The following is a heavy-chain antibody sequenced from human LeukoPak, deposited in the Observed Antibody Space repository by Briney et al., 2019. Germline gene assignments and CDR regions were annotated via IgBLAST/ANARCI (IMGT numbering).Heavy chain of an antibody. CDR1: GYTFTSYG. CDR2: ISAYNGNT. Sequence: ASVKVSCKASGYTFTSYGISWVRQAPGQGLEWMGWISAYNGNTNYAQKLQGRVTMTTDTSTSTAYMELRSLRSDDTAVYYCARGGHSGSYWGRVYYFGYWGQGTLVTVSS. V-gene: IGHV1-18*01. CDR3: ARGGHSGSYWGRVYYFGY. J-gene: IGHJ4*02. D-gene: IGHD1-26*01.